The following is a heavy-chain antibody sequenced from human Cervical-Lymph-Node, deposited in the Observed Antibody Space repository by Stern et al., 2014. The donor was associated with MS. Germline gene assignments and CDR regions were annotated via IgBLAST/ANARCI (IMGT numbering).Heavy chain of an antibody. J-gene: IGHJ4*02. CDR2: IYYGGST. Sequence: QLQLQESGPGLVKPSQTLSLTCTVSGGSFSSGDYYWSWIRQPPGKGLEWIGYIYYGGSTYYNPSLKSRVTISQDTSKSQFSLKLSSVTAADTAVYYCASTPYYYNSGFDYWGQGTLVTVSS. V-gene: IGHV4-30-4*01. CDR1: GGSFSSGDYY. CDR3: ASTPYYYNSGFDY. D-gene: IGHD3-22*01.